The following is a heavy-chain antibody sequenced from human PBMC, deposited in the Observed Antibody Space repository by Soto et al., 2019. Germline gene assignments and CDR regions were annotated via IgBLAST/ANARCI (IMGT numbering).Heavy chain of an antibody. Sequence: SQTLSLTCAISGDSVSSNSAAWNWIRQSPSRGLEWLGRTYYRSRWYNDYAVSVRSRITVNPDTSKNQFSLQLTSVTPEDTAVYYCAGTSSHYCYYVVVWCKATPATVPS. CDR1: GDSVSSNSAA. J-gene: IGHJ6*03. CDR3: AGTSSHYCYYVVV. D-gene: IGHD1-7*01. V-gene: IGHV6-1*01. CDR2: TYYRSRWYN.